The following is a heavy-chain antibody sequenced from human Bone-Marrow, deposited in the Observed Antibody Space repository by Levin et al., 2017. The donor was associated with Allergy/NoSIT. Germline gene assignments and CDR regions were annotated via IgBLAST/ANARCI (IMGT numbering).Heavy chain of an antibody. CDR2: IYPGDLDT. CDR1: GYNFASYW. Sequence: ASVKVSCQGSGYNFASYWIGWVRQMPGKGLEWMGIIYPGDLDTRYSPSFQGQVTISADKSISTAYLQWSSLKASDSAMYYCATPYNYGSGSYLAASDLWGQGTMVTVSS. J-gene: IGHJ3*01. V-gene: IGHV5-51*01. CDR3: ATPYNYGSGSYLAASDL. D-gene: IGHD3-10*01.